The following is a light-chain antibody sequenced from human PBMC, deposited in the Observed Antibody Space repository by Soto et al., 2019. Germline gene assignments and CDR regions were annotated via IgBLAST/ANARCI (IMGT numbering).Light chain of an antibody. Sequence: QLVLTKSPSASASLGASVKFTCTLSSGHSSYAIAWHQQQPEKGPRYLMKLNSDGSHSKGDGIPDRFSGSSSGAERYLTISSLQSEDEADYYCQTWGTGIHVFGTGTKLTVL. V-gene: IGLV4-69*01. CDR1: SGHSSYA. CDR3: QTWGTGIHV. J-gene: IGLJ1*01. CDR2: LNSDGSH.